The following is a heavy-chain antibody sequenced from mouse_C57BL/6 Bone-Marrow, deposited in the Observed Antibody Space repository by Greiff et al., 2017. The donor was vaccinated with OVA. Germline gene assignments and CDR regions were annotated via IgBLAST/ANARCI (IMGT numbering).Heavy chain of an antibody. J-gene: IGHJ3*01. V-gene: IGHV1-64*01. CDR2: IHPNSGST. Sequence: VQLQQPGAELVKPGASVKLSCKASGYTFTSYWMHWVKQRPGQGLEWIGMIHPNSGSTNYNEKFKSKATLTVDKSSSTAYMQLSSLTSEDSAVYYCARSCGRSYVEAYWGQGTLVTVSA. D-gene: IGHD1-1*01. CDR3: ARSCGRSYVEAY. CDR1: GYTFTSYW.